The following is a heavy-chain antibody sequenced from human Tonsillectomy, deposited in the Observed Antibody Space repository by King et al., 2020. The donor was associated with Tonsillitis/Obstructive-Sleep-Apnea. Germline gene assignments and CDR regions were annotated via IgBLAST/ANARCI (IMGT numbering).Heavy chain of an antibody. CDR2: ISYDGSNK. Sequence: VQLVESGGGVVQPGRSLRLSCAASGFTFYSYAMHWVRQAPGKGLEWVAVISYDGSNKYYADSVKGRFTISRDNSKNTLYLQMDSLRAEDTAVYYCARDWGVVLGATGAYGMDVWGQGAPFTVSS. D-gene: IGHD3-10*01. V-gene: IGHV3-30*04. J-gene: IGHJ6*02. CDR1: GFTFYSYA. CDR3: ARDWGVVLGATGAYGMDV.